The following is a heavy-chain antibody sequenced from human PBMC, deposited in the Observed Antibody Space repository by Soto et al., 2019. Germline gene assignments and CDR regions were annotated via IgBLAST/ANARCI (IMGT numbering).Heavy chain of an antibody. J-gene: IGHJ4*02. Sequence: GGSLRLSCAASGFTFSSYGMHWVRQAPGKGLEWVAVIWYDGSNKYYADSVKGRFTISRDNSKNTLYLQMNSLRAEDTAVYYCARDYRSIAARYFDYWGQGTLVTVSS. CDR3: ARDYRSIAARYFDY. D-gene: IGHD6-6*01. CDR1: GFTFSSYG. V-gene: IGHV3-33*01. CDR2: IWYDGSNK.